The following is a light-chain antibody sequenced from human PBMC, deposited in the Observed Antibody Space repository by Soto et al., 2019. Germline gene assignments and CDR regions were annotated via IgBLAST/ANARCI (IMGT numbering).Light chain of an antibody. CDR1: QSVSNNY. Sequence: EILLTQSPGTLSLSPLEIATLSCRSSQSVSNNYLAWYQQKPGQAPRLLIYDASNRATGIPARFSGSGSGTDFTLTISSLEPEDFAVYYCQQRSNWPPLTFGGGTKV. J-gene: IGKJ4*01. CDR3: QQRSNWPPLT. CDR2: DAS. V-gene: IGKV3-11*01.